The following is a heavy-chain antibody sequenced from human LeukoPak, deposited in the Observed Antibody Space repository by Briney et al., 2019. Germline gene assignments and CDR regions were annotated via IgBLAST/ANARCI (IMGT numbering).Heavy chain of an antibody. CDR1: GFTLSSYA. D-gene: IGHD3-10*01. CDR2: ISVSGNT. J-gene: IGHJ4*02. V-gene: IGHV3-23*01. CDR3: ARVTYGSGTYGAFDY. Sequence: GGSLRLSCAASGFTLSSYAMSWVRQGPGKGLEWVSAISVSGNTYHADSVKGRFTISRDNSKNTLYLQMNSLRAEDTAVYYCARVTYGSGTYGAFDYWGQRTLVTVSS.